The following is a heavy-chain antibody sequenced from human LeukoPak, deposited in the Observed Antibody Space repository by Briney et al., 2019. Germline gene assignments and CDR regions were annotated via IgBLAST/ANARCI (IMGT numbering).Heavy chain of an antibody. J-gene: IGHJ4*02. CDR1: GGSISGSSYY. V-gene: IGHV4-39*01. D-gene: IGHD5-12*01. Sequence: SETLSLTCTVSGGSISGSSYYWGWIRQPPGKGLEWIGSIYYSGSTYYNPSLKSRVTISVDTSKNQFSLKLSSVTAADTAVYYCARPRDIAGPVIDYWGQGTLVTVSS. CDR3: ARPRDIAGPVIDY. CDR2: IYYSGST.